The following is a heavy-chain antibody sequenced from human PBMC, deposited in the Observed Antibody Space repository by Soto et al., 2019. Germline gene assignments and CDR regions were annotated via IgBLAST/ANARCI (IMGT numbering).Heavy chain of an antibody. CDR2: INPRDGDT. CDR1: GYTFISYY. CDR3: ARGSPSSSRLGWLDP. J-gene: IGHJ5*02. D-gene: IGHD2-2*01. Sequence: QAQVVQSGAEVKKPGASVKVTCQASGYTFISYYVHWVRQAPGQGLEWMGMINPRDGDTKFAQNFQRRVTMTRDTSTSTGDMEVSSLRSEDTAVYYCARGSPSSSRLGWLDPWGQGTQVTVSS. V-gene: IGHV1-46*01.